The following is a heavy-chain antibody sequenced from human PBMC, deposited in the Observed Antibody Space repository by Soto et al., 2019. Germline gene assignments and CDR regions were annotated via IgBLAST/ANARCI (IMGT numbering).Heavy chain of an antibody. J-gene: IGHJ4*02. D-gene: IGHD2-8*01. CDR2: ISSNGGST. Sequence: PGGSLRLSCSASGFTFSSYAMHWVRQAPGKGLEYVSAISSNGGSTYYADSVKGRFTISRDNSKNTLYLQMSSLRAEDTAVYYCVKDLRPHCTNGVCYLFDYWGQGTLVTVSS. V-gene: IGHV3-64D*08. CDR1: GFTFSSYA. CDR3: VKDLRPHCTNGVCYLFDY.